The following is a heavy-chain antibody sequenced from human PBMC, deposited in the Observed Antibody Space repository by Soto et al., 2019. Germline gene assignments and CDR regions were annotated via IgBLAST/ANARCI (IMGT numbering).Heavy chain of an antibody. Sequence: TLSLTCTVSGGSISSGGYYWSWIRQHPGKGLEWIGYIYYSGSTYYNPSLKSRVTISVDTSKNQFSLKLSSVTAADTAVYYCARAYGDFPAGALVPHAFDIWGQGTMVTVS. D-gene: IGHD4-17*01. CDR1: GGSISSGGYY. CDR3: ARAYGDFPAGALVPHAFDI. J-gene: IGHJ3*02. V-gene: IGHV4-31*03. CDR2: IYYSGST.